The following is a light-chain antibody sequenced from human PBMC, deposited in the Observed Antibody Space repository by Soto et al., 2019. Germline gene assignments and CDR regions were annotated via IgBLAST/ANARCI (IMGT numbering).Light chain of an antibody. CDR1: QSVTNN. CDR3: LQYNNWPPFT. CDR2: SAS. Sequence: EIVMTQSPVTLSVSPGERATLSCRASQSVTNNLAWYQQKPGQPPRLLIYSASTRAAGVPARFSGSGSGTEFTLTISSLRSEDFALYYCLQYNNWPPFTFGPGTKVDIK. J-gene: IGKJ3*01. V-gene: IGKV3-15*01.